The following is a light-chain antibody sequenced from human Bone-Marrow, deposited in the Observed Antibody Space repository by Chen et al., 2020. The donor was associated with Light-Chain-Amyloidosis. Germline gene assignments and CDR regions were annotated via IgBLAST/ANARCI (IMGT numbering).Light chain of an antibody. J-gene: IGLJ2*01. Sequence: SYELTPPPSVSVSPGQTARITCSGDDLPTKYAYWYQQKPGQAPVLVIHRETERPSGIAERVSGSSSGTTATLTISGVQAEDEADYHCQSADSSGTYEVIFGGGTKLTVL. CDR3: QSADSSGTYEVI. V-gene: IGLV3-25*03. CDR1: DLPTKY. CDR2: RET.